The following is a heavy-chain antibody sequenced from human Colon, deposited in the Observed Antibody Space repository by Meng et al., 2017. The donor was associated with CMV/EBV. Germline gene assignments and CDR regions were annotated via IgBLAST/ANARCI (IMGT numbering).Heavy chain of an antibody. CDR3: AREGYPGGSEFGP. D-gene: IGHD2-15*01. CDR1: GFSFRTSPYS. J-gene: IGHJ5*02. Sequence: SGFSFRTSPYSWAGWRQAPGRGLEWIGNVYFRGSTYYNPSLTSRVAMSLDPCKRQFSLNLTSMTAADTAMYCCAREGYPGGSEFGPWGQGTLITVSS. CDR2: VYFRGST. V-gene: IGHV4-39*07.